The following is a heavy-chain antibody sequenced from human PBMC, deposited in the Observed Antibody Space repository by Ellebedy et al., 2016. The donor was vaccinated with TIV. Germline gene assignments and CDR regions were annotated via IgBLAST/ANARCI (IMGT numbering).Heavy chain of an antibody. V-gene: IGHV4-59*01. Sequence: SETLSLTCTVSGGSISSYYWNWIRQPPGKGLEWIGYIYYSGSINYNPSLKSRVTISVDTSKNQFSLKLSSVTAADTAVYFCARDPWTGGGGGHWGQGTLVIVSA. J-gene: IGHJ4*02. CDR2: IYYSGSI. CDR1: GGSISSYY. D-gene: IGHD2-15*01. CDR3: ARDPWTGGGGGH.